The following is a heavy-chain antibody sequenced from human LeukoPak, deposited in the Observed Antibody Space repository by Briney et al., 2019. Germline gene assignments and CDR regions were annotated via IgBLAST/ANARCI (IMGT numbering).Heavy chain of an antibody. CDR2: IYPGDSDT. CDR3: ARLYSNSSRDYHYYYMDV. V-gene: IGHV5-51*01. Sequence: GESLKISCKGSGYSFTSYWIGWVRQMPGKGLEWMGIIYPGDSDTRYSPSFQGQVTISADKSISTAYLQWSSLKASDTAMYYCARLYSNSSRDYHYYYMDVWGKGTTVTVSS. CDR1: GYSFTSYW. J-gene: IGHJ6*03. D-gene: IGHD4-11*01.